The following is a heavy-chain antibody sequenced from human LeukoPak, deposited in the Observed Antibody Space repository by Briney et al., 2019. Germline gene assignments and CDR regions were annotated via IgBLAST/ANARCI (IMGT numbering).Heavy chain of an antibody. Sequence: PGGSLRLSCAASGFTFSDYYMSWVRQAPGKGLEWVSYISSSGSTIYYADSVKGRFTISRDNAKNSLYLQMNSLRAEDTSVYYCARVGSSWYPPYNWFDPWGQGTLVTVSS. J-gene: IGHJ5*02. CDR3: ARVGSSWYPPYNWFDP. D-gene: IGHD6-13*01. V-gene: IGHV3-11*04. CDR1: GFTFSDYY. CDR2: ISSSGSTI.